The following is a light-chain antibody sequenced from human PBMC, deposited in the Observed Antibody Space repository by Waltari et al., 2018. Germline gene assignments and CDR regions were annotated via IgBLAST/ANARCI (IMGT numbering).Light chain of an antibody. V-gene: IGKV1-12*01. Sequence: DIQMTQSPSSLSASVGDTVTITCRASQSISSWLAWYQQKPGKAPKLLIYKASSLQSGVPSRCSGRGSGTDFTLTISSLRPEDFTTYYCLQYSNSPFTFGPGTRLDIK. J-gene: IGKJ3*01. CDR1: QSISSW. CDR2: KAS. CDR3: LQYSNSPFT.